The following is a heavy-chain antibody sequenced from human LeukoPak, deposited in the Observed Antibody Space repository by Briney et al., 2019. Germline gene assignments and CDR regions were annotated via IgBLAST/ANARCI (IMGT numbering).Heavy chain of an antibody. CDR1: GGTFSSYA. CDR2: IIPTFGTA. CDR3: AIGPWVPAAIIDY. D-gene: IGHD2-2*01. J-gene: IGHJ4*02. Sequence: SVKVSCKASGGTFSSYAISWARQAPGQGLEWMGGIIPTFGTANYAQKVQGRVTITTDESTSTAYMELRSLSTEDTAVYYCAIGPWVPAAIIDYWGQGTLVTVSS. V-gene: IGHV1-69*05.